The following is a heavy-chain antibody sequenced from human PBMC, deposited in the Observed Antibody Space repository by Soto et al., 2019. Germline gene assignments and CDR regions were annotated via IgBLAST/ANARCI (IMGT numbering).Heavy chain of an antibody. J-gene: IGHJ6*02. CDR1: GFTFSSYA. CDR2: ISGSGGST. D-gene: IGHD6-6*01. V-gene: IGHV3-23*01. Sequence: EVQLLESGGGLVQPGGSLRLSCAASGFTFSSYAMSWVRQAPGKGLEWVSAISGSGGSTYYADSVKGRLTISRDNSKNTLYLQMNSLRAEDTAVYYCATAARPNYYYGMDVWGQGTTVTVSS. CDR3: ATAARPNYYYGMDV.